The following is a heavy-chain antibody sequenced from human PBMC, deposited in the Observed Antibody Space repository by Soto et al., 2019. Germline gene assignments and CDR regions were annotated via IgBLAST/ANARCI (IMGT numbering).Heavy chain of an antibody. V-gene: IGHV4-4*02. CDR3: ARDPRASIDP. CDR2: IYDSGST. J-gene: IGHJ5*02. Sequence: QVQLQASGPGLVKPSGTLSLTCAVSGGSISSSNWWSWVRQPPGKGLEWIGEIYDSGSTNYNASLKRRVTISVGKSKNQFSMKLSSVTDADTAVYYCARDPRASIDPWVQGTLVTVSS. CDR1: GGSISSSNW.